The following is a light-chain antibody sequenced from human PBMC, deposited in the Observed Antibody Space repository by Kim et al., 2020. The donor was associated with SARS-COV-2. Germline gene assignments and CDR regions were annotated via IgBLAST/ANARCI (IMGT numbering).Light chain of an antibody. CDR1: KLGDKY. CDR3: QAWDSSTVV. CDR2: QHS. J-gene: IGLJ2*01. Sequence: SYELTQPPSVSVSPGQTPSITCSGDKLGDKYACWYQQKPGQSPVLVIYQHSKRPSGIPERFSGSNSGNTATLTISGTQAMDEADYYCQAWDSSTVVFGGGTQLTVL. V-gene: IGLV3-1*01.